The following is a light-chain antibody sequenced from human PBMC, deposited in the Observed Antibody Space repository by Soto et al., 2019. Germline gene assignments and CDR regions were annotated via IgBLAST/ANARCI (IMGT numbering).Light chain of an antibody. V-gene: IGKV1-5*03. CDR2: KAS. CDR3: QQYNGYPHT. J-gene: IGKJ2*01. CDR1: QSISTW. Sequence: DLPMTQSPSTLSASVGDRVTITCRASQSISTWLAWYQQKPGKAPKLLIYKASSLRNGVPSRFSGSGSGTEFTLTIYSLQPDDFASYYCQQYNGYPHTFGQGTKLVIK.